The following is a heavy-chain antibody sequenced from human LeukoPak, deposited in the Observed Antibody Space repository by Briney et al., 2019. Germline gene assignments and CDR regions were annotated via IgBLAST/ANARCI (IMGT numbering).Heavy chain of an antibody. CDR3: ARDQALSFDY. CDR1: GFTFSAYS. Sequence: GGSLRLSCAASGFTFSAYSMNWVRQAPEKGLEWVSYIGSSSSPIYYADSVKGRFTISRDNAKNSLYLQMDSLRAEDTAVYYCARDQALSFDYWGQGTLVTVSS. J-gene: IGHJ4*02. V-gene: IGHV3-48*01. CDR2: IGSSSSPI.